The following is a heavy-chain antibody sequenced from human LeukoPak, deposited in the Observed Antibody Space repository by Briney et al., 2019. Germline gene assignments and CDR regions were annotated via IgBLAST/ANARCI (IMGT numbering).Heavy chain of an antibody. CDR2: IIPIFGTS. CDR1: GYTFTSHG. CDR3: ARDDGRYFDRLGHDAFDI. Sequence: GVSVKVSCKASGYTFTSHGISWVRQAPGQGLEWMGGIIPIFGTSNYAQKFQGRVTITADESTSTAYMELSSLRSEDTAVYYCARDDGRYFDRLGHDAFDIWGQGTLVTVSS. J-gene: IGHJ3*02. D-gene: IGHD3-9*01. V-gene: IGHV1-69*13.